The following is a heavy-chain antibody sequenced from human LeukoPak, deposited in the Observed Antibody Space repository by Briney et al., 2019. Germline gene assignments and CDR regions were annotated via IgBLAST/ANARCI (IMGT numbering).Heavy chain of an antibody. D-gene: IGHD3-22*01. CDR2: IYYSGST. Sequence: PSETLSLTCTVSGGSISSYYWSWIRQPPGKGLEWIGYIYYSGSTNYNPSLKSRVTISVDTSKNQFSLRLTSVTAADTAVYYCARGSSGTYSAFDIWGQGTMVTVSS. CDR1: GGSISSYY. J-gene: IGHJ3*02. V-gene: IGHV4-59*01. CDR3: ARGSSGTYSAFDI.